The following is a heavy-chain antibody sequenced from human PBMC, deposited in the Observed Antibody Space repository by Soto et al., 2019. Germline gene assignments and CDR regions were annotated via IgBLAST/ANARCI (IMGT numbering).Heavy chain of an antibody. V-gene: IGHV3-23*01. CDR3: AKAEQWLDAFDY. D-gene: IGHD6-19*01. CDR1: GFTFSSYA. Sequence: EVQLLESGGGLVQPGGSLRLSCEASGFTFSSYAMSWVRQAPGKGLEWVSAISGSGGSTYYADSVKGRFTISRDNSKNTLYLQMNSLRAEDTAVYYCAKAEQWLDAFDYWGQGTLVTVSS. CDR2: ISGSGGST. J-gene: IGHJ4*02.